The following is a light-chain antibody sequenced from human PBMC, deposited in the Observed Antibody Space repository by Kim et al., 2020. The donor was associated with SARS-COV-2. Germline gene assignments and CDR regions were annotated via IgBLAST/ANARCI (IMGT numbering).Light chain of an antibody. V-gene: IGKV1-5*03. J-gene: IGKJ2*01. Sequence: IQITQSPSTLSASVGDRVTITYRASQSISSWLAWYQQKPGKATKLLIYKASSLESGVPSMLSGSGSGTEFSLTISTVQPDVFATYPRQQYKIFPDTLGQGPKREI. CDR1: QSISSW. CDR3: QQYKIFPDT. CDR2: KAS.